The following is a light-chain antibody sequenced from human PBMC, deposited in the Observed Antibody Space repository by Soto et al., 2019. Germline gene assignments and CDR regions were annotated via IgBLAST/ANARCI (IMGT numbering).Light chain of an antibody. V-gene: IGKV1-6*01. CDR1: QGIRND. Sequence: AIQMTQSPSSLSASVRDRVTNTCRASQGIRNDLGWYQQKPGKAPKLLIYAASSLQSGVPSRFSGSGSGTDFTLTITSLHPEDFATNYCLQDYNYPYTFGQGTKLEIK. CDR2: AAS. CDR3: LQDYNYPYT. J-gene: IGKJ2*01.